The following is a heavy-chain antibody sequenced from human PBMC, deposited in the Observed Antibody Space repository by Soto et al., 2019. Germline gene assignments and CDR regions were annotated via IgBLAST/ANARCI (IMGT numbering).Heavy chain of an antibody. D-gene: IGHD7-27*01. CDR3: ARLRTFSGVLNQSWSHP. CDR2: ISYSGSA. CDR1: GGSISSDDYY. J-gene: IGHJ5*02. V-gene: IGHV4-31*11. Sequence: QVQLQESGPGLLKPSETLSLTCGVSGGSISSDDYYWSWIRQHPGKGLEWIGYISYSGSAYYNPSLKSRLTSSGATSPIQFSRVLSFVPAADTAVYSWARLRTFSGVLNQSWSHPWGREPLVP.